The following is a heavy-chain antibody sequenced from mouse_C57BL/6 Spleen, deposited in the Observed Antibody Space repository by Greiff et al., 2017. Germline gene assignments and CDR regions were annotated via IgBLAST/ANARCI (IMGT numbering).Heavy chain of an antibody. J-gene: IGHJ1*03. D-gene: IGHD1-1*02. CDR2: IHPNSGST. CDR3: ARSGGNLYFDD. CDR1: GYTFTSYW. V-gene: IGHV1-64*01. Sequence: VQLQQPGAELVKPGASVKLSCKASGYTFTSYWMHWVKQRPGQGLEWIGMIHPNSGSTNYNEKFKSKATLTVDKSSSTAYMQLSSLTSEDSAVYYCARSGGNLYFDDWGTGTTVTVSS.